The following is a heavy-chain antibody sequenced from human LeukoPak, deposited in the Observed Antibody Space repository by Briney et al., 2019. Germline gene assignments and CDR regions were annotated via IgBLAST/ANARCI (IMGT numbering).Heavy chain of an antibody. V-gene: IGHV3-23*01. CDR3: AKTNGYYDY. CDR2: ISGGGDTT. CDR1: GFTFSNNG. J-gene: IGHJ4*02. D-gene: IGHD3-22*01. Sequence: GGSLRLFCVASGFTFSNNGMSWVRQSPGRGLEWVSGISGGGDTTYYAESVKGRFTISRDNPKNTLFLQMNSLTAEDTAVYYCAKTNGYYDYWGQGTLVAVSS.